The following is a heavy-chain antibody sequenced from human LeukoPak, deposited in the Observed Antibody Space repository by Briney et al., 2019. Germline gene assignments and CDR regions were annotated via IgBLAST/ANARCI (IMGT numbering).Heavy chain of an antibody. J-gene: IGHJ5*02. V-gene: IGHV3-23*01. CDR1: GFTFSIYA. CDR2: ISGSGGAA. D-gene: IGHD3-22*01. Sequence: GGSLRLSCAASGFTFSIYAMSWVRQAPGKGLEWVSAISGSGGAAYYADSVKGRFTISRDNSKNTLYLQMNSLRAEDTAVYYCAKEGLKYYYDSSGYYYDPWGQGTLVTVSS. CDR3: AKEGLKYYYDSSGYYYDP.